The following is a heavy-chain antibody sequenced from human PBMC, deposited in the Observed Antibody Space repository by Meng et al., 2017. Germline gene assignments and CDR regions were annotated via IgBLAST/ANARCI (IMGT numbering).Heavy chain of an antibody. V-gene: IGHV3-30*01. CDR2: ISYDGSNK. Sequence: QVQLGEFGGGVVQPGRSLRLSCSASGFTFSSYAMHWVRQAPGKGLEWVAVISYDGSNKYYADSVKGRFTISRDNSKNTLYLQMNSLRAEDTAVYYCARSSSGYYFDYWGQGTLVTVSS. J-gene: IGHJ4*02. CDR3: ARSSSGYYFDY. D-gene: IGHD3-22*01. CDR1: GFTFSSYA.